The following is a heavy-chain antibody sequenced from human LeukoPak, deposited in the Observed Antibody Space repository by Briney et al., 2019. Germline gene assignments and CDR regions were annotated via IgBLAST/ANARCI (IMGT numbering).Heavy chain of an antibody. CDR2: ISAYNGNT. Sequence: VASVKVSCKASGYTFTSYGISWVRQAPGQGLEWMGWISAYNGNTNYAQKLQGRVTMTTDTSTSTAYMELSSLRSEDTAVYYCATGRTPGGYSSGWYWFDPWGQGTLVTVSS. J-gene: IGHJ5*02. V-gene: IGHV1-18*01. CDR3: ATGRTPGGYSSGWYWFDP. CDR1: GYTFTSYG. D-gene: IGHD6-19*01.